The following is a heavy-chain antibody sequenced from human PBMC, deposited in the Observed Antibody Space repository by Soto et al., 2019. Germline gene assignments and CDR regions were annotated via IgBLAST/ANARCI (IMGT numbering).Heavy chain of an antibody. CDR3: ARARGDDYSNYVFLDY. D-gene: IGHD4-4*01. J-gene: IGHJ4*02. CDR2: IKQDETEK. V-gene: IGHV3-7*03. CDR1: GFTFSSYW. Sequence: GGSLRLSCAASGFTFSSYWMNWVRQAPGRGLEWVADIKQDETEKYYVDSVKGRFTISRDNAKNSLYLQMDSLRAEDTAVYYCARARGDDYSNYVFLDYWGQGTPVTVSS.